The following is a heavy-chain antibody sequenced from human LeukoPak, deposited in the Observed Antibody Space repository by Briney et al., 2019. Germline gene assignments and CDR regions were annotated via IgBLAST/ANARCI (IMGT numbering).Heavy chain of an antibody. D-gene: IGHD3-10*01. CDR3: ARDGHYYGSGSYYNYFDY. CDR2: INSDGSST. V-gene: IGHV3-74*01. CDR1: GFTFSSYW. Sequence: PGGSLRLSCAASGFTFSSYWMHWVRQAPGKGLVWVSRINSDGSSTSYADSVKGRFTISRDNAKNTLYLQMNSLRAEDTAVYYCARDGHYYGSGSYYNYFDYWGQGTLVTVSS. J-gene: IGHJ4*02.